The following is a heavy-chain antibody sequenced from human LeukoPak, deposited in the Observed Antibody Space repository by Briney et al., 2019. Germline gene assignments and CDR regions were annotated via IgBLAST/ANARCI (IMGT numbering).Heavy chain of an antibody. J-gene: IGHJ4*02. CDR3: AKLWVMITFGGVIDIEAPGSSGDY. CDR2: ISGSGGST. Sequence: GGSLRLSCAAYGFTFSSYAMSWVRQAPGKGLEWVSAISGSGGSTYYADSVKGRFTISRDNSKNTLYLQMNSLRAEDTAVYYCAKLWVMITFGGVIDIEAPGSSGDYWGQGTLVTVSS. V-gene: IGHV3-23*01. D-gene: IGHD3-16*02. CDR1: GFTFSSYA.